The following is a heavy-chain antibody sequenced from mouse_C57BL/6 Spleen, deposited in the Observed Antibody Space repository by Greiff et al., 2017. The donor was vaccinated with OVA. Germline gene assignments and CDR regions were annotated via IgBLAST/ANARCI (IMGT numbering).Heavy chain of an antibody. J-gene: IGHJ4*01. CDR3: ARDDYDYPYYAMDY. CDR1: GYAFSSYW. D-gene: IGHD2-4*01. Sequence: VQLQQSGAELVKPGASVKISCKASGYAFSSYWMNWVKQRPGKGLEWIGQIYPGDGDTNYNGKFKGKATLTADKSSSTAYMQLSSLTSEDSAVYFCARDDYDYPYYAMDYWGQGTSVTVSS. V-gene: IGHV1-80*01. CDR2: IYPGDGDT.